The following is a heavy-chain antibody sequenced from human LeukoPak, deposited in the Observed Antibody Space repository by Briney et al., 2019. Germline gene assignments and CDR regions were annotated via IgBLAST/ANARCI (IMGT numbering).Heavy chain of an antibody. V-gene: IGHV4-59*01. CDR3: ARDRNDGSSAFDI. D-gene: IGHD1-1*01. CDR2: IYYSGST. J-gene: IGHJ3*02. Sequence: PSETLSLTCTVSGGSISGYYWSWIRQPPGKGLEWIGYIYYSGSTNYNPSLKSRVTISVDTSKNQFSLKLSSVTAADTAVYYCARDRNDGSSAFDIWGQGTMVTVSS. CDR1: GGSISGYY.